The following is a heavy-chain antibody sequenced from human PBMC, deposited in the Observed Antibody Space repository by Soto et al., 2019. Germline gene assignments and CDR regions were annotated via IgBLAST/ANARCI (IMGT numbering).Heavy chain of an antibody. Sequence: SVKVSCKASGYTFTGYYMHWVRQAPGQGLEWMGWINPNSGGTNYAQKFQGRVTMTRDTSISTAYMELSRLRSDDTAVYYCARPYSSGRYNWFDPWGQGTLVTVSS. V-gene: IGHV1-2*02. CDR2: INPNSGGT. CDR1: GYTFTGYY. J-gene: IGHJ5*02. CDR3: ARPYSSGRYNWFDP. D-gene: IGHD6-19*01.